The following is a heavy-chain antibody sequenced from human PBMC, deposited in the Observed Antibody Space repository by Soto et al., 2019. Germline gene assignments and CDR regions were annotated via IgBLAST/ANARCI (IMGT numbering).Heavy chain of an antibody. J-gene: IGHJ4*02. CDR3: ARDGGYKGYFDY. V-gene: IGHV4-59*01. CDR2: IYYSGST. D-gene: IGHD1-20*01. CDR1: GGSISSYY. Sequence: SETLSLTCTVSGGSISSYYWSWIRQPPGKGLEWIGYIYYSGSTNYNPSLKSRVTISVDTSKNQFSLKLSSVTAAATAVYYCARDGGYKGYFDYWGQGTLVTVSS.